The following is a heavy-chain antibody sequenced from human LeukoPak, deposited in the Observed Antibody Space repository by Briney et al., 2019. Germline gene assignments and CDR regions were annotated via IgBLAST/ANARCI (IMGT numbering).Heavy chain of an antibody. CDR2: IYYSGST. CDR1: GGSISSGGYY. V-gene: IGHV4-31*03. CDR3: ARGTGGAAAADFDP. J-gene: IGHJ5*02. D-gene: IGHD6-13*01. Sequence: SETLSLTRTVSGGSISSGGYYWSWIRQHPGKGLEWIGFIYYSGSTYYNPSLKSRATISIDTSKNQFSLKLSSVTAADTAVYYCARGTGGAAAADFDPWGQGTLVTVSS.